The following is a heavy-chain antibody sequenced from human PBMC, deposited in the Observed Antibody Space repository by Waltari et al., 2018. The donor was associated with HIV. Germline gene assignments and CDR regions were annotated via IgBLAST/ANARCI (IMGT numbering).Heavy chain of an antibody. Sequence: QVQLVESGGGVVQPGGSLRLSCAAPGFTFSRSGLHWVRQAPGKGLEWVACIRYDGSNKYYADSVKGRFTISRDNSKNTLYLQMNSLRAEDTAVYYCAKSRAGGAFDIWGQGTMVTVSS. CDR3: AKSRAGGAFDI. CDR1: GFTFSRSG. J-gene: IGHJ3*02. V-gene: IGHV3-30*02. CDR2: IRYDGSNK. D-gene: IGHD3-16*01.